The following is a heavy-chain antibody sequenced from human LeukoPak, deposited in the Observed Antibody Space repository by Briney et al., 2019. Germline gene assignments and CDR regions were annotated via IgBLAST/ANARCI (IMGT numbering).Heavy chain of an antibody. CDR2: ISSSSGSI. Sequence: PGGSLRLSCAASGFTFDDYAMHWVRQAPGKGLEWVSLISSSSGSIYYADSVKGRFTISRDNSKNSLYLQMNSLRTEDTALYYCPEDNRLGYDEYWGEGTLVTVPS. V-gene: IGHV3-43*02. CDR3: PEDNRLGYDEY. J-gene: IGHJ4*02. D-gene: IGHD5-12*01. CDR1: GFTFDDYA.